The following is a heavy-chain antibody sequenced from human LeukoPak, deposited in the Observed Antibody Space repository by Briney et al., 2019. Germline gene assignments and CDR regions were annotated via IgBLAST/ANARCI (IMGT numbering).Heavy chain of an antibody. V-gene: IGHV3-30*18. CDR2: VSDDGGNK. CDR3: AKAETVTQRGYFDY. Sequence: GGSLRLSCAASGFTFSNHGMHWVRQAPGKGLEWVAVVSDDGGNKYYADSVKGRFTISRDNSKNTLYLQMNSLRTEDTAVYYCAKAETVTQRGYFDYWGQGTLVTVSS. J-gene: IGHJ4*02. CDR1: GFTFSNHG. D-gene: IGHD4-17*01.